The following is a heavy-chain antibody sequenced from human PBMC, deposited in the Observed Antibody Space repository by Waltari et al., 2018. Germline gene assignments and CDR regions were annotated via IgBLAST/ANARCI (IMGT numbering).Heavy chain of an antibody. CDR3: ARFYGSGSYFES. CDR2: IYSGGSA. D-gene: IGHD3-10*01. Sequence: EVQLVETGGGLIQPGGSLRLSCSASGLRVSTSFLRWVRQAPGKGLEWVSYIYSGGSAYYIDSVKGRFTISRDNSKNTLYLQMNRLTADDTAVYYCARFYGSGSYFESWGQGALVTVSS. CDR1: GLRVSTSF. J-gene: IGHJ4*02. V-gene: IGHV3-53*02.